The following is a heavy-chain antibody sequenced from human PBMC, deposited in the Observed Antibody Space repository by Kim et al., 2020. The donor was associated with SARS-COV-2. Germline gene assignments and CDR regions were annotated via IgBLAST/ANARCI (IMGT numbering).Heavy chain of an antibody. D-gene: IGHD2-21*02. CDR1: GFTFSSYA. CDR2: ISSNGGST. J-gene: IGHJ6*02. V-gene: IGHV3-64*01. CDR3: ARVAGVTPEGGYGMDV. Sequence: GGSLRLSCAASGFTFSSYAMHWVRQAPGKGLEYVSAISSNGGSTYYANSVKGRFTISRDNSKNTLYLQMGSLRAEDMAVYYCARVAGVTPEGGYGMDVWGQGTTVTVSS.